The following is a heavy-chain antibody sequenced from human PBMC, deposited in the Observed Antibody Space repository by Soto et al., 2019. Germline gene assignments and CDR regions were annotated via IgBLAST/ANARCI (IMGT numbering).Heavy chain of an antibody. V-gene: IGHV4-30-4*01. Sequence: QVQLQESGPGLVKPSQTLSLTCTVSGGSISSGDYYWSWIRQPPGKGLEWIGYIYYSGSTYYNPSLKSRVPXSXDXXKNQFSLKRNSVTAADTAVYYCARAMVVTQNWFDPWGQGTLGTVSS. J-gene: IGHJ5*02. CDR3: ARAMVVTQNWFDP. CDR2: IYYSGST. CDR1: GGSISSGDYY. D-gene: IGHD2-21*02.